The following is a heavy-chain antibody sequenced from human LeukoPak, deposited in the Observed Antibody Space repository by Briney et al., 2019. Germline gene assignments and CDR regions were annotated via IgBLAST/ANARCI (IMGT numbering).Heavy chain of an antibody. Sequence: SETLSLACSVSGGSISNSYWTWIRQPPGKGLESIGYIYYSGGTNYNPSLKSRVTISIDTSKNQFSLRLSSVTAADTAVYYCARVPRSLSSTGWSDYWGQGTLVTVSS. CDR3: ARVPRSLSSTGWSDY. J-gene: IGHJ4*02. V-gene: IGHV4-59*01. D-gene: IGHD6-19*01. CDR2: IYYSGGT. CDR1: GGSISNSY.